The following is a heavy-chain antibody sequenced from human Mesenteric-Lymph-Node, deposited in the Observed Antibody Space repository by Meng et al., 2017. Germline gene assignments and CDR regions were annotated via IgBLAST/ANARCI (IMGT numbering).Heavy chain of an antibody. V-gene: IGHV3-48*03. CDR1: GLTFSNSE. D-gene: IGHD6-19*01. CDR2: ISNSGSVS. J-gene: IGHJ4*02. Sequence: GESLKISCAGSGLTFSNSEMNWVRQAPGKGLEGVAYISNSGSVSYYADSVKGRFTISRDNAKNSLFLQMDSLRVEDTAVYYCASDTDTNGWSPFDYWGQGTQVTVSS. CDR3: ASDTDTNGWSPFDY.